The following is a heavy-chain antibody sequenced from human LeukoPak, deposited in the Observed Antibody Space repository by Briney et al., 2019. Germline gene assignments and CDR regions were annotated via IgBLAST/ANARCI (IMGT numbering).Heavy chain of an antibody. CDR3: AKPGSYCSSTSCPANYYYYYYMDV. J-gene: IGHJ6*03. Sequence: GGSLRLSCAASGFTFSTYWMTWVRQAPGKGLEWVANINQGGSETYYVDSVKGRFTISRDNAKNSLYLQMNSLRAEDTAVYYCAKPGSYCSSTSCPANYYYYYYMDVWGKGTTVTVSS. CDR2: INQGGSET. D-gene: IGHD2-2*01. V-gene: IGHV3-7*03. CDR1: GFTFSTYW.